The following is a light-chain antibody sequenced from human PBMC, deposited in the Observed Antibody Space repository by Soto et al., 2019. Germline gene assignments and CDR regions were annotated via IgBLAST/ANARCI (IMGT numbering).Light chain of an antibody. CDR1: SSDIGDYNY. CDR2: DVS. V-gene: IGLV2-14*01. Sequence: QSALTQPASVSGSPGQSITIPCTGTSSDIGDYNYVSWYQQYPGKVPKLVIYDVSHRPSGVSSRFSGSKSGNTASLTISGLQADDEADYYCSSSTTTTSLVVFGGGTKLTVL. CDR3: SSSTTTTSLVV. J-gene: IGLJ3*02.